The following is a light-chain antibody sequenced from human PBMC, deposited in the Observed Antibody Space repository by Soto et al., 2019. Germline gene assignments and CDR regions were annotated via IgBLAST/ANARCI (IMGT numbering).Light chain of an antibody. J-gene: IGLJ1*01. CDR2: EVV. CDR3: KAYAGRNTYV. V-gene: IGLV2-8*01. CDR1: KNDIGVYDF. Sequence: QSALTQPPSASGSPGQSVTISCTGTKNDIGVYDFVSWYQHHPGKAPRLIIYEVVQRPSGVPDRFSGSKSGNTASLTVSGLQAADDADYFCKAYAGRNTYVFGSGTKGTVL.